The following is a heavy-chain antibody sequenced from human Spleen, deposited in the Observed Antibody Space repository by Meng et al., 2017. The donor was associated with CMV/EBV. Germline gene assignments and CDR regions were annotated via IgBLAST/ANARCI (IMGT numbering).Heavy chain of an antibody. J-gene: IGHJ4*02. CDR2: INHSGST. Sequence: QVQLPQGGSGLLKPSETLSLTCAVYGGSVSGYYWSWIRQPPGKGLEWIGEINHSGSTNYNPSLKSRVTISVDTSKNQFSLKLSSVTAADTAVYYCARGYGDYWGQGTLVTVSS. V-gene: IGHV4-34*01. CDR3: ARGYGDY. D-gene: IGHD4-17*01. CDR1: GGSVSGYY.